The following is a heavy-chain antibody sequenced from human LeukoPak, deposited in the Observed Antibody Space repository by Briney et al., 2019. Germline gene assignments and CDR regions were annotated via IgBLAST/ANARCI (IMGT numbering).Heavy chain of an antibody. CDR3: ARERSAMVTGFDY. V-gene: IGHV3-21*01. Sequence: GGSLRLSCAASGFTFSSYSMNWVRRAPGKGLDWDASISSSSSYIYYADSVKGRFTISRDNAKNSLYLQMNSLRAEDTAVYYCARERSAMVTGFDYWGQGTLVTVSS. CDR2: ISSSSSYI. D-gene: IGHD5-18*01. CDR1: GFTFSSYS. J-gene: IGHJ4*02.